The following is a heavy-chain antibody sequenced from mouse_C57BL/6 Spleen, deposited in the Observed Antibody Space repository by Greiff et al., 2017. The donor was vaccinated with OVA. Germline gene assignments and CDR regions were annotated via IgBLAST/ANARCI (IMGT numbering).Heavy chain of an antibody. J-gene: IGHJ2*01. CDR2: IDPSDSYT. D-gene: IGHD1-2*01. CDR3: ARSTPSSYFDY. V-gene: IGHV1-69*01. CDR1: GYTFTSYW. Sequence: VQLQQPGAELVMPGASVKLSCKASGYTFTSYWMHWVKQRPGQGLEWIGEIDPSDSYTNYNQKFKGKSTLTVDKSSSTAYMQLSSLTSEDSAVYYCARSTPSSYFDYWGQGTTLTVSS.